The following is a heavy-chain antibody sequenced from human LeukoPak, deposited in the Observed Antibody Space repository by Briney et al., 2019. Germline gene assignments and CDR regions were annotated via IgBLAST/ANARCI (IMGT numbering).Heavy chain of an antibody. CDR2: INPSGGST. CDR1: GYTFTSYY. Sequence: ASVKVSCKASGYTFTSYYMHWVRQAPGQGLEWMGIINPSGGSTSYAQKFQGRVTMTRDTSTSTVYMELSSLRSEDTAVYYCARSPHSGYALELWAPEYWGQGTLVTVSS. V-gene: IGHV1-46*01. D-gene: IGHD5-12*01. CDR3: ARSPHSGYALELWAPEY. J-gene: IGHJ4*02.